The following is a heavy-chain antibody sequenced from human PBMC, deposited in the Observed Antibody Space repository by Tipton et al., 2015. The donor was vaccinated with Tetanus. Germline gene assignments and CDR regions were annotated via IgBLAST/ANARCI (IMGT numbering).Heavy chain of an antibody. D-gene: IGHD3-16*01. Sequence: SLRLSCAASGFTFRSYAVSWVRQAPGKGLEWVSSLSGSGDSTYYVDSVRGRFTISRDNSKNTLYLQMNSLRAEDSAVYYCARRQVEGGAHFDHWGQGTLVTVSS. CDR2: LSGSGDST. J-gene: IGHJ4*02. CDR3: ARRQVEGGAHFDH. V-gene: IGHV3-23*01. CDR1: GFTFRSYA.